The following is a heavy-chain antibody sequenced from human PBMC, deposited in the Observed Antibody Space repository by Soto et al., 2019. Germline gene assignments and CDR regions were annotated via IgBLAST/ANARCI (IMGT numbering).Heavy chain of an antibody. Sequence: SETLSLTCGIFFATIAAGCSSWPWVRPPPWKALEWIGHTYHSGNPYYNPSLKSRVIISVDRSKNQFSLKVSSVTAADTAVYYCAREGDYDYVWGSYTWDYWGQGTLVTVS. J-gene: IGHJ4*02. CDR2: TYHSGNP. D-gene: IGHD3-16*01. CDR3: AREGDYDYVWGSYTWDY. V-gene: IGHV4-30-2*01. CDR1: FATIAAGCSS.